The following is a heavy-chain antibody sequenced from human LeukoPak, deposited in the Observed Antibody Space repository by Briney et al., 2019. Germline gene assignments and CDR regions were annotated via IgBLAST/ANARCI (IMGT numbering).Heavy chain of an antibody. D-gene: IGHD2-2*01. J-gene: IGHJ3*02. V-gene: IGHV3-53*01. Sequence: GGSLRLSCAASGFTVSSNYMTWVRQAPGKGLEWVSVLYGNGDTYYADSVKGRFTISRDNSKNTLYLQMNSLRAEDTAVYYCARGVVVVPAAMFDAFDIWGQGTMVTVSS. CDR3: ARGVVVVPAAMFDAFDI. CDR1: GFTVSSNY. CDR2: LYGNGDT.